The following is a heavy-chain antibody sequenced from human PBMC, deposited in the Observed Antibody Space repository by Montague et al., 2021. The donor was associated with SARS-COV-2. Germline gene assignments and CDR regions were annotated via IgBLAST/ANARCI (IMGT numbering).Heavy chain of an antibody. V-gene: IGHV4-34*01. J-gene: IGHJ5*01. CDR1: GGSITESS. CDR2: VDHRGGA. CDR3: ARVSKGYYQYPGGLSWFDP. D-gene: IGHD3-10*01. Sequence: SETLSLTCAVYGGSITESSWTWIRQVPGKGLEWLGEVDHRGGATHHPSLRGRLTISVDRPKNQVSLRLTSVNAADTAVYFCARVSKGYYQYPGGLSWFDPWGQGTLVIVST.